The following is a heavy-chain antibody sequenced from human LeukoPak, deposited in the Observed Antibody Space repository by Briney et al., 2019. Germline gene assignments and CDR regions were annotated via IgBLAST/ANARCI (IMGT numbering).Heavy chain of an antibody. CDR1: GDSVSSNSAA. J-gene: IGHJ4*02. D-gene: IGHD6-19*01. CDR3: ARAIRAISGWRKYDY. Sequence: SQTLSLTCAISGDSVSSNSAAWNWIRQSPSRGLEWLGRTFYRSKWYYDYEVSVKSRINISPDTSKNQFSLQLSSVTPEDTAVYYCARAIRAISGWRKYDYWGQGILVTVSS. CDR2: TFYRSKWYY. V-gene: IGHV6-1*01.